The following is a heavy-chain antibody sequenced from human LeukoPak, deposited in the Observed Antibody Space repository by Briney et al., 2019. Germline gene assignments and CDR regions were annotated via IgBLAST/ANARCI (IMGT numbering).Heavy chain of an antibody. CDR3: ARESTDYDFWSGYYFPRWFDP. D-gene: IGHD3-3*01. CDR1: GFTFSSYS. J-gene: IGHJ5*02. V-gene: IGHV3-48*01. CDR2: ISSSSSTI. Sequence: GSLRLSCAASGFTFSSYSMNWVRQAPGKGLEWVSYISSSSSTIYYADSVKGRFTISRDNAKNSLYLQMNSLRAEDTAVYYCARESTDYDFWSGYYFPRWFDPWGQGTLVTVSS.